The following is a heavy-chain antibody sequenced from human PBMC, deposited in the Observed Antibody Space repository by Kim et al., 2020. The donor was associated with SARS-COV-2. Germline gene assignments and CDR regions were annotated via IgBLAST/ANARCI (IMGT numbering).Heavy chain of an antibody. D-gene: IGHD6-13*01. CDR2: INPSGGST. J-gene: IGHJ6*02. Sequence: ASVKVSCKASGYTFTSYYMHWVRQAPGQGLEWMGIINPSGGSTSYAQKFQGRVTMTRDTSTSTVYMELSSLRSEDTAVYYCARDIEEAAAGTDVGNYYYYYGMDVWGQGTTVTVSS. V-gene: IGHV1-46*01. CDR1: GYTFTSYY. CDR3: ARDIEEAAAGTDVGNYYYYYGMDV.